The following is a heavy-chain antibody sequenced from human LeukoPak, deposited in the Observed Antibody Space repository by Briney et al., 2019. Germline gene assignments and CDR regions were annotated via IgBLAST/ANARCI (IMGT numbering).Heavy chain of an antibody. CDR3: ARAYGSSWYLEY. CDR2: IYYSGST. V-gene: IGHV4-31*03. Sequence: SETLSLTCTVSGGSISSGGYYWSWIRQHPGKGLEWIGYIYYSGSTYYNPSLKSRVTISVDTSKNQFSLKLSSVTAADTAVYYCARAYGSSWYLEYWGQGTLVTVSS. D-gene: IGHD6-13*01. CDR1: GGSISSGGYY. J-gene: IGHJ4*02.